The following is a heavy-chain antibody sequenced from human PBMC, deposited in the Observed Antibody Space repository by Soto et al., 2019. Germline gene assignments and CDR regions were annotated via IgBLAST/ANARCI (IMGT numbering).Heavy chain of an antibody. CDR3: ASGGTPINN. CDR1: GYTFTNFG. J-gene: IGHJ4*02. D-gene: IGHD3-16*01. Sequence: QVQLVQSGAEVKKPGASVKVSCKSSGYTFTNFGISWVRQAPGQGLEWMGWISAYNGTTNYAQNFQGRVTMTTDTTTSTAYMELRSLRSDDTAEYYRASGGTPINNWGQGTLATVS. CDR2: ISAYNGTT. V-gene: IGHV1-18*01.